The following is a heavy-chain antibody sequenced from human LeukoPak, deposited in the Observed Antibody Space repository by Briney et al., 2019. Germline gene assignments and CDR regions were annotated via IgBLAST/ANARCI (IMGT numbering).Heavy chain of an antibody. J-gene: IGHJ4*02. Sequence: GGSLRLSCAASGFTLSNYWMGWVRRAPGKGLEWVANIKPDGGETYYVDSVKGRFTISRDNAKSSLYLQMNSLRAEDTAVYYCARDYNLGQGTLVTVSS. CDR3: ARDYN. V-gene: IGHV3-7*01. CDR2: IKPDGGET. CDR1: GFTLSNYW.